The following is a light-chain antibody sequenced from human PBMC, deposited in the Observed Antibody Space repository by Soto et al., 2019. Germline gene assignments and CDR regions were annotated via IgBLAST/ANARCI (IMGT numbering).Light chain of an antibody. V-gene: IGLV2-14*01. CDR3: SSYTSSNTPVV. J-gene: IGLJ2*01. Sequence: QSVLTQPASVSGSPGQSITISFTGTSSDVGGYNYVSWYQQYPGKAPKLMIYEVSNRPSGVSNRFAGSKSGNTASLAISGLQAEDEDDYYCSSYTSSNTPVVFGGGTKLTVL. CDR1: SSDVGGYNY. CDR2: EVS.